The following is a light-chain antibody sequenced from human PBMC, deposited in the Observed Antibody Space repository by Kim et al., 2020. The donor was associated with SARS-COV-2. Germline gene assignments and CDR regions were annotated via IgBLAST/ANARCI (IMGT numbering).Light chain of an antibody. Sequence: ASVGDRVTVTCQASQDISNYLNWYQQKPGKAPKLLIYDASNLETGVPSRFSGSGSGTDFTFTISSLQPEDIATYYCQQYDNLPKYTFGQGTKLEI. J-gene: IGKJ2*01. CDR1: QDISNY. CDR2: DAS. V-gene: IGKV1-33*01. CDR3: QQYDNLPKYT.